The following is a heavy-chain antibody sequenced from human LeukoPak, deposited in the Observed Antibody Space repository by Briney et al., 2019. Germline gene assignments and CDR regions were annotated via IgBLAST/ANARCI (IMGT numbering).Heavy chain of an antibody. CDR2: IKQDGSEK. CDR3: ARARIDY. Sequence: GGSLRLSCAASGFTFSNAWMSWVRQAPGKGLEWVATIKQDGSEKYYADSVKGRFTISRDNANNSVFLQMNSLRAEDTAVYYCARARIDYWGRGTLVTVSS. CDR1: GFTFSNAW. J-gene: IGHJ4*02. V-gene: IGHV3-7*04.